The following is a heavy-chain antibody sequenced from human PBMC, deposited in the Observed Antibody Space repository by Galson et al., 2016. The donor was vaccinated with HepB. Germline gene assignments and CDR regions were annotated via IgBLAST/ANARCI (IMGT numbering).Heavy chain of an antibody. CDR1: GFTVSSTY. CDR3: ARTVVPAAPLAEVRRLNYYGMDV. V-gene: IGHV3-53*01. D-gene: IGHD2-2*01. J-gene: IGHJ6*02. CDR2: IFSGDST. Sequence: SLRLSCAASGFTVSSTYMSWVRQAPGKGPEWISVIFSGDSTYYADSVKGRFTISRDNSKNTVYLQMNSLRAEDTAVYYCARTVVPAAPLAEVRRLNYYGMDVWGQGTTVTVSS.